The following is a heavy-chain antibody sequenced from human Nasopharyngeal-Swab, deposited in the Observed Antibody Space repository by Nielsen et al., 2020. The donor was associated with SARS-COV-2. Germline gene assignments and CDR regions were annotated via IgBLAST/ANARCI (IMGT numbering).Heavy chain of an antibody. Sequence: VRQAPGKGLEWVSGISGSGGHIHYADSVRGRFTISRDNSKNTLYLQMNSLRSEDTAVYFCARDWGIPERVLDYWGQGTLVTVSS. V-gene: IGHV3-23*01. CDR3: ARDWGIPERVLDY. J-gene: IGHJ4*02. CDR2: ISGSGGHI. D-gene: IGHD3-16*01.